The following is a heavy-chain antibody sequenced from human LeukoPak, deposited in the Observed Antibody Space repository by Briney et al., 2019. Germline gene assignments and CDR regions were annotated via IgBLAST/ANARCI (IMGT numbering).Heavy chain of an antibody. J-gene: IGHJ4*02. D-gene: IGHD3-3*01. Sequence: SETLSLTCAVYGGSFSGYYWSWIRQPPGKGLEWIGEINHSGSTNYNPSLKSRVTISVDTSKNQFSLKLSSVTAADTAVYCCARGYDFWSGYYLDYWGQGTLVTVSS. CDR2: INHSGST. CDR1: GGSFSGYY. CDR3: ARGYDFWSGYYLDY. V-gene: IGHV4-34*01.